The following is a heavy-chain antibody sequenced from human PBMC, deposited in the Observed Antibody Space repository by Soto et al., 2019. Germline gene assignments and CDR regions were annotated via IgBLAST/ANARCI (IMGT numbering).Heavy chain of an antibody. J-gene: IGHJ4*02. CDR1: GGAFSDYY. CDR3: ARDRNLRI. CDR2: IDHIGTT. V-gene: IGHV4-34*01. D-gene: IGHD1-7*01. Sequence: QVQLQQWGAGLLKPSETLSLTCAVYGGAFSDYYWSWIRQPPGKGLEWIGEIDHIGTTSYSPSLKSRVTISADMSKKQFSLTLTSVTAADTALYYCARDRNLRIWGQGTLVAVSS.